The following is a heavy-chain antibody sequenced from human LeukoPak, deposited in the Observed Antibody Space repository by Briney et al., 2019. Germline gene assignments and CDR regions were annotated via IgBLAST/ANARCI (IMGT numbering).Heavy chain of an antibody. Sequence: GGSLRLSCAASGFTFSSYAMHWVRQTPGKGLEWVAVMSHDGFDRYYADSVKGRFTISRDNSKNTLHLQMNSLRAEDTAVYYCAKGRRYNILTGHYVSEVDPWGQGTLVTVSS. CDR3: AKGRRYNILTGHYVSEVDP. V-gene: IGHV3-30*04. D-gene: IGHD3-9*01. J-gene: IGHJ5*02. CDR2: MSHDGFDR. CDR1: GFTFSSYA.